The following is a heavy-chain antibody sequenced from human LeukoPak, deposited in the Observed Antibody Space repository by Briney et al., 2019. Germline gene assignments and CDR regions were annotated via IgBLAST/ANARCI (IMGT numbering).Heavy chain of an antibody. D-gene: IGHD3-10*01. Sequence: SETLSLTCTVSGGSISIYYWSWIRQPAGKGLEWIGRIYPSGNTNYNPSLKSRVTLSVDTSKTQFSLRLSSVTAADTAVYYCAREDSGSYYNYYYFYMDVWGKGTTVTISS. V-gene: IGHV4-4*07. CDR2: IYPSGNT. J-gene: IGHJ6*03. CDR1: GGSISIYY. CDR3: AREDSGSYYNYYYFYMDV.